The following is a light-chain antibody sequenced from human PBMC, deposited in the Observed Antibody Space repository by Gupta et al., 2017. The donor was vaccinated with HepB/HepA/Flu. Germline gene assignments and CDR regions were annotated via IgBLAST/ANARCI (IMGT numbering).Light chain of an antibody. J-gene: IGKJ1*01. CDR3: QQSDSCPWT. CDR2: VAS. CDR1: KGISTF. V-gene: IGKV1-39*01. Sequence: SQITQSPSSVSTSVGDSVTITCRACKGISTFLNWYQQKPGKAPKVVIFVASILQSGVPSRFSGSGSGTDFTLTINRLQPEDFATYYCQQSDSCPWTFGQGTKVEIK.